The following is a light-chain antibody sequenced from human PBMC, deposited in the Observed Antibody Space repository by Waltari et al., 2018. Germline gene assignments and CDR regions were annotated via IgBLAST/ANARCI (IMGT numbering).Light chain of an antibody. Sequence: QSALTQPASVSGSPGQSIATPFLGTSSYVGLNNFPSWYQQHPGRAPKFMIHEVTTRPSGVSTRFSGSKSGNTASLTISGLQAEDEADYYCCSYTSIGPVLIGGGTKVTVL. CDR3: CSYTSIGPVL. CDR1: SSYVGLNNF. V-gene: IGLV2-23*02. J-gene: IGLJ2*01. CDR2: EVT.